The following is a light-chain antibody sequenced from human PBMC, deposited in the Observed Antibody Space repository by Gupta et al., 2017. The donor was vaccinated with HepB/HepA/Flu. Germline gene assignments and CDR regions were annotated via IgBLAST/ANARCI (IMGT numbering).Light chain of an antibody. CDR2: AAS. Sequence: DIQMTQSPSSLSASVGDRVTITCRASQSISSYLNWYQQKPGKAPKLLIYAASRLQSGVPSRFSGSGSGTEVTLPKSSLQPEEFATYYCQKRYRTPLTFGGGTXVEIK. J-gene: IGKJ4*01. V-gene: IGKV1-39*01. CDR1: QSISSY. CDR3: QKRYRTPLT.